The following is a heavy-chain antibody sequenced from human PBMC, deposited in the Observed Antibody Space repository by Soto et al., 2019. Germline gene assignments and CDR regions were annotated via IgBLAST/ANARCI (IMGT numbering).Heavy chain of an antibody. CDR1: GFIFSNAW. J-gene: IGHJ4*01. Sequence: GSLRLSCTASGFIFSNAWINWVRQAPGKGLEWVGRVKSKTAGGTTDFAAPVKGRFAISRDDSKNIVYMQMNSLRTEDTAVYYCSSYSYINMIAVRLYYWGLGTRVPVAS. D-gene: IGHD3-22*01. V-gene: IGHV3-15*07. CDR2: VKSKTAGGTT. CDR3: SSYSYINMIAVRLYY.